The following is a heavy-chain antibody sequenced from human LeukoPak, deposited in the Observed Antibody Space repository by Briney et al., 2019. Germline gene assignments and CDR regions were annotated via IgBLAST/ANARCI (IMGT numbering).Heavy chain of an antibody. CDR1: GFTLRGYG. J-gene: IGHJ4*02. V-gene: IGHV3-30*02. D-gene: IGHD3-10*01. Sequence: GGSLRLSCAASGFTLRGYGMHWVRQAPGKGLEWVAFIRYDGSDKSYADSVKGRFTISRDNSKNTLYLQMNSLRAEDTAVYYCAKDLRVPHYYGSGSYYLEPRMYYFDYWGQGTLVTVSS. CDR2: IRYDGSDK. CDR3: AKDLRVPHYYGSGSYYLEPRMYYFDY.